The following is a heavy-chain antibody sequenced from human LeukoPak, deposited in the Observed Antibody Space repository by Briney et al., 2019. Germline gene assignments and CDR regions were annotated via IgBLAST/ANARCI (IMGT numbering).Heavy chain of an antibody. CDR1: GFTFSSYS. D-gene: IGHD5-12*01. J-gene: IGHJ4*02. Sequence: GGSLRLSCAASGFTFSSYSMNWVRQAPGKGLEWDSSISSSSSYIYYADSVKGRFTISRDNAKNSLYLQMNSLRAEDTAVYYCARDPVSGYSGYESPIFDYWGQGTLVTVSS. CDR3: ARDPVSGYSGYESPIFDY. CDR2: ISSSSSYI. V-gene: IGHV3-21*01.